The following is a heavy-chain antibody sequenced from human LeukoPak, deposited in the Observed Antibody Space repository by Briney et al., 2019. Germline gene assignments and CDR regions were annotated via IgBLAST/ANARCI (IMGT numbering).Heavy chain of an antibody. D-gene: IGHD6-13*01. Sequence: PSETLSLTCTVSGGSISSYYWSWIRQPPGQGLEWIGYINYSGSTNYNPPLKRRVTTSVDTTNKHFSLKLSSVTAADTAVYYCARAGIGSSLNYYYYYMDVWGKGTTVTVSS. CDR3: ARAGIGSSLNYYYYYMDV. V-gene: IGHV4-59*01. J-gene: IGHJ6*03. CDR1: GGSISSYY. CDR2: INYSGST.